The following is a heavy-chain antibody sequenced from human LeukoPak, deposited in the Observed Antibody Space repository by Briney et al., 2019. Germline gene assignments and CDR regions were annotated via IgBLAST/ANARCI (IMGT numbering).Heavy chain of an antibody. CDR2: ISSSGDST. CDR3: AKVGTIETTEELNWFDP. Sequence: GGSLRLSCAASGFTFSSYAMIWVRQAPGKGLEWVSIISSSGDSTYYADSVKGRFTFSRDNSKNTLSLQMSSLGAEDTAVYYCAKVGTIETTEELNWFDPWGQGTLVTVSS. J-gene: IGHJ5*02. V-gene: IGHV3-23*01. D-gene: IGHD4-11*01. CDR1: GFTFSSYA.